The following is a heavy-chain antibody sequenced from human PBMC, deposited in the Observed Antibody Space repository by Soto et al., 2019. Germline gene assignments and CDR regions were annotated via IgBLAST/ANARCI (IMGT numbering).Heavy chain of an antibody. J-gene: IGHJ3*02. CDR1: GFTFSHYW. Sequence: EVQVVESGGGIVQPGGSLRLSCAGSGFTFSHYWMHWVRQAPGEGLVWISRINGDGSSTSYGDSVKGRFTISRDNAKNTLHLQMNTRRPEDTGVYYCAVHGDDDAFEMWGQGTMVTVSS. CDR2: INGDGSST. D-gene: IGHD4-17*01. V-gene: IGHV3-74*01. CDR3: AVHGDDDAFEM.